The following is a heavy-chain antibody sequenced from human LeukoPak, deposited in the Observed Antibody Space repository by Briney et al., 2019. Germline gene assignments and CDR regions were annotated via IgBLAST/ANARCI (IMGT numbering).Heavy chain of an antibody. D-gene: IGHD6-13*01. V-gene: IGHV4-59*01. Sequence: SETLSLTCTVSGGSISSYYWSWIRQPPGKGLEWIGYIYYSGSTNYNPSLKSRVTISVDTSKNQFSLKLSSVTAADTAVYYCARVIAAAGTYWFDPWGQGTLVTASS. CDR3: ARVIAAAGTYWFDP. J-gene: IGHJ5*02. CDR2: IYYSGST. CDR1: GGSISSYY.